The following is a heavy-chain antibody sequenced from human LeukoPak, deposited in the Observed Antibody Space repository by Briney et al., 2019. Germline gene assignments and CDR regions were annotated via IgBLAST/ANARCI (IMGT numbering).Heavy chain of an antibody. CDR2: IYHSGST. CDR1: GGSISSGGYF. V-gene: IGHV4-30-2*01. J-gene: IGHJ4*02. D-gene: IGHD3-10*01. Sequence: SETLSLTCAVSGGSISSGGYFWSWIRQPPGKGLEWIGYIYHSGSTYYNPSLKSRVTISVDRSKNQFSLKLSSVTAADTAGYYGARGGGGYYYGSGSYLDYWGQGTLVTVSS. CDR3: ARGGGGYYYGSGSYLDY.